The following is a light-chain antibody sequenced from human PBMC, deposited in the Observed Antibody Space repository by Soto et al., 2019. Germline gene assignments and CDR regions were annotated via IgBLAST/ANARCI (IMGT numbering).Light chain of an antibody. CDR2: EGS. J-gene: IGLJ1*01. CDR3: CSYAGSTTFG. V-gene: IGLV2-23*03. CDR1: SSDVGSYNL. Sequence: QSVLTQPASVSGSPGQSITISCTGTSSDVGSYNLVSWYQQHPGKAPKLMIYEGSKRPSGVSNRFSGSKSGNTASLTISGLQAEDVADYYCCSYAGSTTFGFGTGTKVTVL.